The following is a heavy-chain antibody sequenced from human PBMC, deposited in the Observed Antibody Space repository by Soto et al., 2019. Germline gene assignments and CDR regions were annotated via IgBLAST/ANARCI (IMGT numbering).Heavy chain of an antibody. D-gene: IGHD1-7*01. CDR3: ARLLISGTTYY. J-gene: IGHJ4*02. Sequence: QVQLQESGPGLVKPSETPSLTCTVSSGSISGRLYYWGWIRQPPGKGLEWIGSIHYSGDTYYNPSLESRVSISVDTSKNQFSLTLTSVTAADTSVYYCARLLISGTTYYWGPGSLVIVSS. CDR1: SGSISGRLYY. CDR2: IHYSGDT. V-gene: IGHV4-39*01.